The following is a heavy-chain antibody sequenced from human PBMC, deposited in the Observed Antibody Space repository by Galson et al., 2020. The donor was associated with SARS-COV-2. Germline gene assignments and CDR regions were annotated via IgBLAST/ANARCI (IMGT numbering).Heavy chain of an antibody. CDR2: IDPSDSYT. CDR3: ARLGSPNWYFDL. CDR1: GYSFTSYW. Sequence: KIGESLKISFKGSGYSFTSYWISWVRQMPGKGLELMGKIDPSDSYTNYSPSFQGHVTISADKSISTAYLQWSSLKASDTAMYYCARLGSPNWYFDLWGRGTLVTVSS. J-gene: IGHJ2*01. V-gene: IGHV5-10-1*01. D-gene: IGHD3-10*01.